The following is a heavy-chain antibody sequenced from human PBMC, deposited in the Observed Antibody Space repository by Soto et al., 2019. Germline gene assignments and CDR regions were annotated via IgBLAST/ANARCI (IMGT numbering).Heavy chain of an antibody. J-gene: IGHJ5*02. CDR2: IHPGDSDT. V-gene: IGHV5-51*01. D-gene: IGHD6-13*01. CDR3: ARHNRYSSTWFEGWFDP. Sequence: GASVKVSCKVSGYTLTDTHLSVHWVRQMPGKGLEWMGIIHPGDSDTRYSPSFQGQVTISADKSISTAYLQWSSLKASDSAMYYCARHNRYSSTWFEGWFDPWGQGTLVTVSS. CDR1: GYTLTDTHLS.